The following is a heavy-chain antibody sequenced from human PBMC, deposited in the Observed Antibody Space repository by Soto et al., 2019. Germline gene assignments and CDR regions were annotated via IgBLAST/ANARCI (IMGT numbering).Heavy chain of an antibody. D-gene: IGHD1-1*01. CDR3: VKWNDY. J-gene: IGHJ4*02. CDR1: GFPFSTYD. V-gene: IGHV3-64D*06. CDR2: ISPNGAAT. Sequence: GGSLRLSCSASGFPFSTYDVHWVRQAPAKGLEFVAGISPNGAATYYADSVKGRSTISRDNSKNTLYLQMSSLTPDDTAVYYCVKWNDYWGRVTLGTVSS.